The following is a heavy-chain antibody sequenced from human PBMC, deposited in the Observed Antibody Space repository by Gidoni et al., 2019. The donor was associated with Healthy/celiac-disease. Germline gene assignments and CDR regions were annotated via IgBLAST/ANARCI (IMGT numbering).Heavy chain of an antibody. Sequence: EVQLVDSGGGLIQPGGSLRLSCAASGFTVSRNYMHWVRQAPGKGLEWVSVIYSGGSTYYADSVKGRFTISRDNSKNTLYLQMNSLRAEDTAVYYCARESGSYCGGDCIDDAFDIWGQGTMVTVSS. D-gene: IGHD2-21*02. J-gene: IGHJ3*02. CDR2: IYSGGST. CDR3: ARESGSYCGGDCIDDAFDI. CDR1: GFTVSRNY. V-gene: IGHV3-53*01.